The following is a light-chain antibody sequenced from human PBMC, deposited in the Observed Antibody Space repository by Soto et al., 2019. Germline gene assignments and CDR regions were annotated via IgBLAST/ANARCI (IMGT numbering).Light chain of an antibody. J-gene: IGLJ2*01. Sequence: QPVLTQPPSASGSPGQSVTISCTGTSSDVGTYNYVSWYQQYTGRAPKLIIYEVNKRPSGVPDRFFGSKSGNTASLTVSGLQAEDEADYYCSSYAGSDKLVFGGGTKLTVL. CDR3: SSYAGSDKLV. V-gene: IGLV2-8*01. CDR1: SSDVGTYNY. CDR2: EVN.